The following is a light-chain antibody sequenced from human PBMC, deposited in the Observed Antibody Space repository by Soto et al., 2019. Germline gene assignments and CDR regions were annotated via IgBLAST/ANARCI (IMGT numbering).Light chain of an antibody. Sequence: IRRTHSPSSLSASTLDRVRITFLSSQSISSWLAWYQQKPGKAPKLLIYDASSLASGVPSRFSGSGSGTGFTLTISSLQPDDFATYYCQQYNSYSRTFGQGTKVDI. J-gene: IGKJ1*01. CDR1: QSISSW. CDR3: QQYNSYSRT. V-gene: IGKV1-5*01. CDR2: DAS.